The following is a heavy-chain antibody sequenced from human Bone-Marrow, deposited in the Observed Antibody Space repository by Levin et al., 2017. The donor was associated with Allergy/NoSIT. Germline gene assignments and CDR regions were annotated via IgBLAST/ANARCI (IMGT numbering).Heavy chain of an antibody. CDR2: IRSASGTSI. V-gene: IGHV3-48*03. CDR1: GFIFSSSE. Sequence: GESLKISCTASGFIFSSSEMNWVRQAPGKGLEWVSYIRSASGTSIYYADSVRGRSTISRNNAKNSLYLEMNNLRADDTAIYYCTRALRYWGQGTLVTVSS. CDR3: TRALRY. J-gene: IGHJ4*02.